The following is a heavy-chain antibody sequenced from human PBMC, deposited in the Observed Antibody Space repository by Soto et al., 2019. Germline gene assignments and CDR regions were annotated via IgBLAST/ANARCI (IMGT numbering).Heavy chain of an antibody. CDR2: INPGDSDI. D-gene: IGHD4-17*01. CDR3: ARHPRPSSTAHGLDV. CDR1: GYSFTNYW. V-gene: IGHV5-51*01. Sequence: GESLKISCKGSGYSFTNYWIGWVRQMPGKGLEWMGIINPGDSDIRYSPSFQGQVTISADKSISTAYLQWSSLKASDTAMYYCARHPRPSSTAHGLDVWGQGTTVTV. J-gene: IGHJ6*02.